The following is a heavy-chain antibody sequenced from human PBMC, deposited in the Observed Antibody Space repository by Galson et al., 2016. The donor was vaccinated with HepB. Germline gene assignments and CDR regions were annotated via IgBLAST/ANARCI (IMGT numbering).Heavy chain of an antibody. V-gene: IGHV4-39*01. Sequence: SETLSLTCTVSGGSISISSYYWGWIRQPPGKGLEWIGSIDHSGSTYYNPSLKSRVTISIDTSKNQFSLKVNSVTAADTGVYYCARSGSYYFWFDPWGQGTLVTVSS. D-gene: IGHD1-26*01. CDR3: ARSGSYYFWFDP. CDR2: IDHSGST. J-gene: IGHJ5*02. CDR1: GGSISISSYY.